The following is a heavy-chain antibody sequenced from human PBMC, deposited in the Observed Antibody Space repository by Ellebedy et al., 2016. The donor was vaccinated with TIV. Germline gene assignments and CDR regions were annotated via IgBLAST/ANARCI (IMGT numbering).Heavy chain of an antibody. CDR2: IKSKTDGGTT. CDR3: TTGRGMQWLVSNFDY. V-gene: IGHV3-15*01. D-gene: IGHD6-19*01. J-gene: IGHJ4*02. CDR1: GFTFSNAW. Sequence: GESLKISCAASGFTFSNAWMSWVRQAPGKGLEWVGRIKSKTDGGTTDYAAPVKGRFTISRDDSKTTLYLQRSSLKTEDTAVYSCTTGRGMQWLVSNFDYWGQGTLVTVSS.